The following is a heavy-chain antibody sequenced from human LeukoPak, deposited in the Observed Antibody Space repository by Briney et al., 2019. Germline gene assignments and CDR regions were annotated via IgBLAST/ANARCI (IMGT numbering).Heavy chain of an antibody. CDR2: INHSGST. V-gene: IGHV4-34*01. Sequence: PSETLSLTCAVYGGSFSGYYWSWIRQPPGKGLEWIGEINHSGSTNYNPSLKSRVTISVDTSKNQFSLKLSSVTAADTAVYYCARQGRHIVVVTAFDYWGQGTLVTVSS. CDR3: ARQGRHIVVVTAFDY. J-gene: IGHJ4*02. D-gene: IGHD2-21*02. CDR1: GGSFSGYY.